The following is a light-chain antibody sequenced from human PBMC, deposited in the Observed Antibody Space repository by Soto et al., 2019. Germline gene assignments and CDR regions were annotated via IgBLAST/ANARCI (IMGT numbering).Light chain of an antibody. Sequence: QSVLTQPPSASGSPGQSVAISCTGTSSDVGGYDYVSWYQQHPGKAPKLMIYDVSKRPSGVPDRFSGSKSGNTASLTVSGLQAEYEADYYCSSYAGTHIVFGTGTMVTVL. J-gene: IGLJ1*01. V-gene: IGLV2-8*01. CDR3: SSYAGTHIV. CDR1: SSDVGGYDY. CDR2: DVS.